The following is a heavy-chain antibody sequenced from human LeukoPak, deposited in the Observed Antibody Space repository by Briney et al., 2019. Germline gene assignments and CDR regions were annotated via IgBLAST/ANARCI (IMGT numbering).Heavy chain of an antibody. CDR3: ARGSMITFGGVIVEFDY. D-gene: IGHD3-16*02. Sequence: ASVKVSCKASGGTFSSYAISWVRQAPGQGLEWMGGISAYNGNTNYAQKLQGRVTMTTDTSTSTAYMELRSLRSDDTAVYYCARGSMITFGGVIVEFDYWGQGTLVTVSS. J-gene: IGHJ4*02. CDR2: ISAYNGNT. CDR1: GGTFSSYA. V-gene: IGHV1-18*01.